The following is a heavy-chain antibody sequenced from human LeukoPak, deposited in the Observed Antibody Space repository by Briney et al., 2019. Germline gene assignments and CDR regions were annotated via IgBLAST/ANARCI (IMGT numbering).Heavy chain of an antibody. CDR2: ISYDGSNK. Sequence: GRSLRLSCAASGFTFSSYAMHWVRQAPGKGLEWVAVISYDGSNKYYADSVKGRFTISRDNSKNTLYLQMNSLRAEDTAVYYCARPLYSGYEGIYYYYGMDVWGQGTTVTVSS. J-gene: IGHJ6*02. V-gene: IGHV3-30-3*01. D-gene: IGHD5-12*01. CDR3: ARPLYSGYEGIYYYYGMDV. CDR1: GFTFSSYA.